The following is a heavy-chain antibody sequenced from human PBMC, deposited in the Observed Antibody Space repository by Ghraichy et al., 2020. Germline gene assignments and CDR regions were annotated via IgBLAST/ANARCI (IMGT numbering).Heavy chain of an antibody. D-gene: IGHD6-6*01. V-gene: IGHV3-30*02. CDR1: GFTFSSYG. CDR3: AKEGSIAARRGWFDP. CDR2: IRYDGSNK. J-gene: IGHJ5*02. Sequence: GGSLRLSCAASGFTFSSYGMHWVRQAPGKGLEWVAFIRYDGSNKYYADSVKGRFTISRDSSKNTLYLQMNSLRAEDTAVYYCAKEGSIAARRGWFDPWGQGTLVTVSS.